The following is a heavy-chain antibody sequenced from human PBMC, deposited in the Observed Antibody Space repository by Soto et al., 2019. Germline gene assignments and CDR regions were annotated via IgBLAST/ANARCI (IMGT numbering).Heavy chain of an antibody. CDR3: ARDRSGPAGLDY. Sequence: SETLSLTCAVYGGSFSGYYWSWIRQPPGKGLEWIGEINHSGSTNYNPSLKSRVTISVDTSKNQFSLKLSSVTAADTAVYYCARDRSGPAGLDYWGQGTLVTVSS. D-gene: IGHD3-3*01. CDR1: GGSFSGYY. J-gene: IGHJ4*02. V-gene: IGHV4-34*01. CDR2: INHSGST.